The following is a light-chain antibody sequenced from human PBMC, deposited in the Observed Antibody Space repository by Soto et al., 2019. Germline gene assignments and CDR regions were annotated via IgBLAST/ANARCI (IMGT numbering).Light chain of an antibody. CDR1: SSDVGGYKY. CDR3: FAYTSSTAYV. V-gene: IGLV2-14*01. J-gene: IGLJ1*01. Sequence: QSVLTQPASVSGSPGQSITISCTGTSSDVGGYKYVSWYQLHPGKAPKLMIYEVSNRPSGISNRFSASKSGNTASLTISGLQAEDEDDYYCFAYTSSTAYVFGTGTKLTVL. CDR2: EVS.